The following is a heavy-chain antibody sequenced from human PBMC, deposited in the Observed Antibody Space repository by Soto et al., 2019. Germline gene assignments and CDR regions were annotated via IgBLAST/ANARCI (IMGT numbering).Heavy chain of an antibody. Sequence: GGSLRLSCAASGFTVSSNYMSWVRQAPGKGLEWVSVIYSGGSTYYADSVKGRFTISRDNSKNTLYLQMNSLRAEDTAVYYCATTGPNIPRGDLHFDYWGQGTLVTVS. D-gene: IGHD2-21*02. CDR1: GFTVSSNY. V-gene: IGHV3-53*01. CDR2: IYSGGST. CDR3: ATTGPNIPRGDLHFDY. J-gene: IGHJ4*02.